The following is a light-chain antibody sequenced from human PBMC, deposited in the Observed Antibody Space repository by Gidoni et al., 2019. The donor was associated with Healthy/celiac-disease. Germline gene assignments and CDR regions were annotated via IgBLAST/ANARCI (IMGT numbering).Light chain of an antibody. CDR3: QPSYSTLLT. CDR2: AAS. V-gene: IGKV1-39*01. Sequence: DIQMNQSQSALSASVGDRVRVTCRASQSISSDLNWYQQKQGQAPKLLIYAASRLQSGGPSRFSGSGSGTDFTLTISSLQPEYFATYYCQPSYSTLLTFGGGTKVEIK. J-gene: IGKJ4*01. CDR1: QSISSD.